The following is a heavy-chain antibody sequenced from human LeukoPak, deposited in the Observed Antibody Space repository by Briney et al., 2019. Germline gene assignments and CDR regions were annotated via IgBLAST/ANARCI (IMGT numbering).Heavy chain of an antibody. CDR3: ARGHPGYASGWPDY. Sequence: ASVKVSCKTSGYSFTSHNINWARQATGQGLEWMGWVSPSSGNTAYAQKFQGRVTMTRDTSISTAYMELSSLTSEDTAVYYCARGHPGYASGWPDYWGQGTLVTVSS. CDR2: VSPSSGNT. V-gene: IGHV1-8*01. J-gene: IGHJ4*02. CDR1: GYSFTSHN. D-gene: IGHD6-19*01.